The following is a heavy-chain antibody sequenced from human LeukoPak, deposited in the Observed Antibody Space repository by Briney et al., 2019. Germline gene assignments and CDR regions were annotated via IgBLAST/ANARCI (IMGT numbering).Heavy chain of an antibody. CDR3: AKDSQYDYFWGNYRYTGYYYMDV. CDR2: ISGSGGST. D-gene: IGHD3-16*02. Sequence: PGGSLRLSCAASGFTFSSYAMSWVRQAPGKGLEWVSAISGSGGSTYYADSVKGRFTISRDNSKNTLYLQMNSLRAEDTAVYYCAKDSQYDYFWGNYRYTGYYYMDVWGGGTTVTVSS. V-gene: IGHV3-23*01. CDR1: GFTFSSYA. J-gene: IGHJ6*03.